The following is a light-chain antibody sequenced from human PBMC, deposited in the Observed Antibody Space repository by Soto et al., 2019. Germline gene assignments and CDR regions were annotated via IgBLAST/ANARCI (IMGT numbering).Light chain of an antibody. Sequence: DIQMTQSPSSVSASVGDRVTITCRASQAISTWLAWYQQKPGKAPKLLIYAASNLQTGVPSRFSGSGSGKDFTLTISSLQPEDFATYYCQQANSFPRTFGQRTKVEIK. V-gene: IGKV1D-12*01. CDR2: AAS. CDR1: QAISTW. J-gene: IGKJ1*01. CDR3: QQANSFPRT.